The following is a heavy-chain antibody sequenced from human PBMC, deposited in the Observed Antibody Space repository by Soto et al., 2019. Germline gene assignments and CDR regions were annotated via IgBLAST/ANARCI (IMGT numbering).Heavy chain of an antibody. CDR2: SLPIFGTS. J-gene: IGHJ6*02. D-gene: IGHD1-20*01. CDR3: ARGGRYPKSYNYYGMDV. CDR1: GGCFSTYS. V-gene: IGHV1-69*01. Sequence: QVQLVQSGAEVKKPGSSVKVSCKASGGCFSTYSISWVRQAPGQGLEWMGGSLPIFGTSHYAQNFQGRVTITADESTSTAYMELSSLRSDDTAVYYCARGGRYPKSYNYYGMDVWGQGTTVTVSS.